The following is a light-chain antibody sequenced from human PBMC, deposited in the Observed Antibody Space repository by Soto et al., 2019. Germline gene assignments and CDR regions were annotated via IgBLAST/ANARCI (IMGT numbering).Light chain of an antibody. V-gene: IGLV4-69*01. CDR2: LSSDGSH. CDR1: SGHSSYA. J-gene: IGLJ2*01. CDR3: QTWDTGIRV. Sequence: QLVLTQSPSASASLGASVKLTCTLSSGHSSYAIAWHQQQPEKGPRYLMKLSSDGSHIKGDGIPDRFSGSSSGAERYLTISSLQSEDEADYYCQTWDTGIRVFGGGTKVTVL.